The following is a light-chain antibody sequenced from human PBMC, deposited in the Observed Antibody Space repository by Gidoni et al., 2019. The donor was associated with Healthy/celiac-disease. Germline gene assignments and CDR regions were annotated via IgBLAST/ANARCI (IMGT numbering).Light chain of an antibody. CDR1: HDSSNY. J-gene: IGKJ3*01. CDR3: QQYDNLPVFT. Sequence: DIQLTQSPSSLSASVGDRVTITCQASHDSSNYLNWYQQKPGKAPKLLIYDASNLETGVPSRFSGSGSGTDFTFTISSLQPEDIATYYCQQYDNLPVFTFGPGTKVDIK. CDR2: DAS. V-gene: IGKV1-33*01.